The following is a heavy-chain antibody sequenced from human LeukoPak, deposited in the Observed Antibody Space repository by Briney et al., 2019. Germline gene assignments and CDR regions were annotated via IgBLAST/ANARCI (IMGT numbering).Heavy chain of an antibody. V-gene: IGHV3-73*01. J-gene: IGHJ5*02. CDR1: GFTFSDSS. D-gene: IGHD1-26*01. CDR3: TRDRGTYNWLDP. Sequence: GGSLKLSCAASGFTFSDSSVHWVRQASGKGLEWIGLMEKELNGYATAYAASVRGRFTISRDDSQNTAYLQMDSLKTEDTALYYCTRDRGTYNWLDPWGQGTLVTVSS. CDR2: MEKELNGYAT.